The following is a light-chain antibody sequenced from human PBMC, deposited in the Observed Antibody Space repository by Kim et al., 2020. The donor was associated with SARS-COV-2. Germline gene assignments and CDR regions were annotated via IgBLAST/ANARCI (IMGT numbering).Light chain of an antibody. Sequence: AAGGNRGPITWRASQSNHKWLAWYQQKPGTAPKLLIYDASDLEDGVPTRFNGNGSGTEFSLNIGSLQPDDFATYYCQKYNTSLRTFGQGTKVDIK. CDR2: DAS. V-gene: IGKV1-5*01. CDR1: QSNHKW. CDR3: QKYNTSLRT. J-gene: IGKJ1*01.